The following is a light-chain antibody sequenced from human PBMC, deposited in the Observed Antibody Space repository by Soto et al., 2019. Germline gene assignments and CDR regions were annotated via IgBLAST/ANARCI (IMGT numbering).Light chain of an antibody. J-gene: IGKJ3*01. CDR2: AAS. Sequence: AIRMTQSPSSFSASTGDRVTITCRASQGISSYLAWYQQKPGKAPKLLIYAASTLQSGVPSRFCGSGSGTDFTLTISCLQSEDFATYYCQQYYSYPSFGPGTKVDIK. CDR3: QQYYSYPS. CDR1: QGISSY. V-gene: IGKV1-8*01.